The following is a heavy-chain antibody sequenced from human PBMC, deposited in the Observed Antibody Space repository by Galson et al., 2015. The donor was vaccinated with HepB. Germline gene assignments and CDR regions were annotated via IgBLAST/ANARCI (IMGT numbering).Heavy chain of an antibody. Sequence: SVKVSCKASGGAFSSYTISWVRQAPGQGLEWTGGIIPIFGSGNYAQKFQGRVTITADESTSTTYMELSSLRSEDTAVYYCARQYDTSGYYAYWGQGTLVSVSS. CDR1: GGAFSSYT. CDR3: ARQYDTSGYYAY. CDR2: IIPIFGSG. D-gene: IGHD3-22*01. J-gene: IGHJ4*02. V-gene: IGHV1-69*13.